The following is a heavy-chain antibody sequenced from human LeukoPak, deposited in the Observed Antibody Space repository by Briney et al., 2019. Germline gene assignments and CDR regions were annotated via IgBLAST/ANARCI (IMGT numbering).Heavy chain of an antibody. Sequence: PSETLSLTCTVSSGSIRNSNYYWSWIRQPPGKGLEWIGEINHSGSTNYNPSLKSRVTISVDTSKNQFSLKLSSVTAADTAVYYCASSTTVVTRYWGQGTLVTVSS. D-gene: IGHD4-23*01. V-gene: IGHV4-39*07. J-gene: IGHJ4*02. CDR2: INHSGST. CDR1: SGSIRNSNYY. CDR3: ASSTTVVTRY.